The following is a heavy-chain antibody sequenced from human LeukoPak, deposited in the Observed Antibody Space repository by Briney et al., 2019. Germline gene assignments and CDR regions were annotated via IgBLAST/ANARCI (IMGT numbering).Heavy chain of an antibody. CDR2: IYYSGST. Sequence: SETLSLTCTVSGGSISSSSYYWGWIRQPPGKGLEWIGSIYYSGSTYYNPSLKSRVTISVDTSKNQFSLKLSSVTAADTAVYYCARGYYDYVWGRTFFDYWGQGTLVTVSS. D-gene: IGHD3-16*01. V-gene: IGHV4-39*07. CDR1: GGSISSSSYY. CDR3: ARGYYDYVWGRTFFDY. J-gene: IGHJ4*02.